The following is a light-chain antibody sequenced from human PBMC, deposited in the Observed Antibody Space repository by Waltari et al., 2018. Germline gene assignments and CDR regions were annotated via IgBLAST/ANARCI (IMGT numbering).Light chain of an antibody. CDR2: DTS. J-gene: IGKJ1*01. CDR1: QSVGSNY. Sequence: EIVLTQSPGTLSLYPGERATLSCRASQSVGSNYLACYQQKRGQAPRFLIYDTSNRATGIPNMFSGSRSRTDFTLTISRLEPEDFAVYYCHQYGSSPRTFGQGTKVEI. V-gene: IGKV3-20*01. CDR3: HQYGSSPRT.